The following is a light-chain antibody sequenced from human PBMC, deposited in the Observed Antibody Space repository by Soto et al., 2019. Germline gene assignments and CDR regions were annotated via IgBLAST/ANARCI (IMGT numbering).Light chain of an antibody. CDR3: ASYTMTNTLV. J-gene: IGLJ3*02. CDR2: SVN. Sequence: QSVLNQPASVSGSPGQSITISCTGTSNDFGNYKYVSWYQHHQGKAPKLLLYSVNNRPSGVSDRFSGSKSITSASLTISGLQTADEAHYLCASYTMTNTLVFCGGTKLTVL. V-gene: IGLV2-14*01. CDR1: SNDFGNYKY.